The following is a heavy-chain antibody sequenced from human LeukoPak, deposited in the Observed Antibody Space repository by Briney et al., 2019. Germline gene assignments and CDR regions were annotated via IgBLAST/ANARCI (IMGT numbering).Heavy chain of an antibody. Sequence: SETLSLTCTVSGGSISSGGYYWSWIRQHPGKGLEWIAYIYYSGSTYYNPCLKSPVTISVDTSKNQFSLKLTSVTAADTAVYYCARMGCGGGNCRFDYWGQGTLVTVSS. V-gene: IGHV4-31*01. CDR1: GGSISSGGYY. D-gene: IGHD2-15*01. CDR3: ARMGCGGGNCRFDY. J-gene: IGHJ4*02. CDR2: IYYSGST.